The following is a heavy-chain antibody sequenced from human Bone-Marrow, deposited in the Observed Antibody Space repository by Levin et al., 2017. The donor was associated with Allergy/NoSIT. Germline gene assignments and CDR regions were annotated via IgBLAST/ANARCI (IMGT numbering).Heavy chain of an antibody. J-gene: IGHJ4*02. D-gene: IGHD2-2*01. CDR3: AILQAYCSITMCYGHDY. V-gene: IGHV3-23*01. Sequence: LAGGSLRLSCAASGVTFSSFAMSWVRQAPGKGLEWVAVISGDADSSYYADSVKGRFTISRDNSKNTVYLQMNSLRSDDSAVYYCAILQAYCSITMCYGHDYWGQGTQVTVSS. CDR2: ISGDADSS. CDR1: GVTFSSFA.